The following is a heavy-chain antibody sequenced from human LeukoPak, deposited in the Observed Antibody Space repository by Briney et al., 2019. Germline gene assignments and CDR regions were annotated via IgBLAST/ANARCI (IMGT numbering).Heavy chain of an antibody. CDR3: ARHVRGGYNKYVTPFDY. CDR1: GSSFTCYW. D-gene: IGHD5-24*01. Sequence: GASLKISCKGSGSSFTCYWIGWGRPMPGKGVEWMGIIYPGDSDTRYSPSFQGQVTISADKSISTAYLQWSSLKASDTAMYYCARHVRGGYNKYVTPFDYWGQGTLVTVSS. J-gene: IGHJ4*02. V-gene: IGHV5-51*01. CDR2: IYPGDSDT.